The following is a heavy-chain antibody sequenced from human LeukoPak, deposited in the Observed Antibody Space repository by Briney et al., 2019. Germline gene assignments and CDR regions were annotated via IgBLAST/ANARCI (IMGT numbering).Heavy chain of an antibody. Sequence: SETLSLTCTVSGGSISSYYWSWIRQPPGKGLEWIGYIYYIGSTNYNPSLKSRVTISVDTSKNQFSLKLSSVTAADTAVYYCARAGRNFDYWGQGTLVTVSS. J-gene: IGHJ4*02. V-gene: IGHV4-59*01. CDR3: ARAGRNFDY. CDR1: GGSISSYY. CDR2: IYYIGST.